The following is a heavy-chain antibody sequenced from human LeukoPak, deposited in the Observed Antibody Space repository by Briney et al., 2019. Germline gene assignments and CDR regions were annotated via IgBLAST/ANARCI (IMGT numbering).Heavy chain of an antibody. V-gene: IGHV1-2*02. CDR3: ARVFDSGSQAYFYYMDV. J-gene: IGHJ6*03. D-gene: IGHD3-10*01. Sequence: ASVKVSCKASGYTFTAYYMHWVRQAPGQGLEWMGWINPNSGGTNYAQKFQGRVTMTRDTFISTAYMELSRLRSDDTAVYYCARVFDSGSQAYFYYMDVWGKGTTVTISS. CDR2: INPNSGGT. CDR1: GYTFTAYY.